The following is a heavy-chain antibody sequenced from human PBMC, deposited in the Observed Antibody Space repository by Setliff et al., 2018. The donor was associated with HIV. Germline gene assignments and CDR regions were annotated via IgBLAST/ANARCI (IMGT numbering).Heavy chain of an antibody. CDR1: GFTFDDYA. CDR3: AKETTVRGVRSYYVEV. D-gene: IGHD3-10*01. V-gene: IGHV3-9*01. Sequence: GGSLRLSCAASGFTFDDYAMHWVRQAPGKGLEWVSGISWNSGSIGYADSVKGRFTISRDNAKNSLYLQTNSLRAEDTASYYCAKETTVRGVRSYYVEVWGKGTTVTVSS. CDR2: ISWNSGSI. J-gene: IGHJ6*03.